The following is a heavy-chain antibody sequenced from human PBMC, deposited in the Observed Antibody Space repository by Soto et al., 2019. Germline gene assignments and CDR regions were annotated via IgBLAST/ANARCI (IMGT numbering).Heavy chain of an antibody. CDR2: VSGRGGST. Sequence: GGSLRLSCTASGFTFNHYAMSWVRQAPGKGLEWVSAVSGRGGSTKYADSVKGRFIISRDNSNSTLYLQMDSLRGEDTAVYYCAKDSTVTTSLYFYYYGFDVWGQGTTVTVSS. J-gene: IGHJ6*02. V-gene: IGHV3-23*01. CDR3: AKDSTVTTSLYFYYYGFDV. D-gene: IGHD4-17*01. CDR1: GFTFNHYA.